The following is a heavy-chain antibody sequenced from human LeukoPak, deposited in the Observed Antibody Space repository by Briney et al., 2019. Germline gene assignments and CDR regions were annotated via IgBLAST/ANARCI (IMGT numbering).Heavy chain of an antibody. Sequence: GGSLRLSCAVSGITVSSKYMSWVRQAPGKGLEWVSVIYSGGSTYYADSVKGRFTISRDTSRNTLYLQMNRLRAEDTALYYCAASTGNKDFDDWGQGTLVTVSS. J-gene: IGHJ4*02. CDR2: IYSGGST. D-gene: IGHD2-8*02. CDR3: AASTGNKDFDD. CDR1: GITVSSKY. V-gene: IGHV3-66*02.